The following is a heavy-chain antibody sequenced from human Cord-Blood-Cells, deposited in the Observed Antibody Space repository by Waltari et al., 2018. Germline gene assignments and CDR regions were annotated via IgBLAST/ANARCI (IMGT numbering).Heavy chain of an antibody. J-gene: IGHJ4*02. V-gene: IGHV1-69*01. CDR3: ARVGGWDSSSWYYFDY. D-gene: IGHD6-13*01. CDR2: IIPIFGTA. Sequence: QVQLVQSGAEVKKPGSSVKVSCKASGGPFSSYAITWVRQAPGQGLEWMGGIIPIFGTANYAQKFQGRVPITADESTSTAYMELSSLRSEDTAVYYCARVGGWDSSSWYYFDYWGQGTLVTVSS. CDR1: GGPFSSYA.